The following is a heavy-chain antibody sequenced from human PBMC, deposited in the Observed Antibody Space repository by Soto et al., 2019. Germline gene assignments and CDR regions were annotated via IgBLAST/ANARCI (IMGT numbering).Heavy chain of an antibody. J-gene: IGHJ4*02. CDR3: ARTRFLEWLLSVFDY. CDR1: GGSISSGGYY. Sequence: SETLSLTCTVSGGSISSGGYYWSWIRQHPGKGLEWIGYIYYSGSTYYNPSLKSRVTISVDTSKNQFSLKLSSVTAADTAVYYCARTRFLEWLLSVFDYWGQGTLVTVSS. V-gene: IGHV4-31*03. D-gene: IGHD3-3*01. CDR2: IYYSGST.